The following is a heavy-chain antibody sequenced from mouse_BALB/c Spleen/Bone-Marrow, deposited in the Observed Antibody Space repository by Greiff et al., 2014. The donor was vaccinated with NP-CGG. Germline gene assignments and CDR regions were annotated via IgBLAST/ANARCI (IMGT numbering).Heavy chain of an antibody. CDR1: GYAFNSSW. CDR3: ARLGYSGY. CDR2: IFPGDGDT. Sequence: QVQLKQSGPELVKPGASVKISCKASGYAFNSSWMSWVKQRPGQGLEWIGRIFPGDGDTNYDGKFRGKATLTADKSSNTAYMQLSSLTSVDSAVYFCARLGYSGYWGQGTALTVSS. J-gene: IGHJ2*01. D-gene: IGHD1-3*01. V-gene: IGHV1-82*01.